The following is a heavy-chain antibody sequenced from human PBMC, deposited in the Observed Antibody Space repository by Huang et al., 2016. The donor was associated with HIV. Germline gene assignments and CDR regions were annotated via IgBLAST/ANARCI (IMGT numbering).Heavy chain of an antibody. CDR3: AKGGSAAAVLDF. D-gene: IGHD6-13*01. J-gene: IGHJ4*02. CDR2: ISYDAKTK. V-gene: IGHV3-30*18. Sequence: QVQLVESGGGVVQPGWSLRISCAASGFTFSSYGMHWVRQAPGKGRGWVAVISYDAKTKYYADSVKGRFSISSDNSKTTVYLQLNSLRLEDTAVYYCAKGGSAAAVLDFWGQGTLVTVSS. CDR1: GFTFSSYG.